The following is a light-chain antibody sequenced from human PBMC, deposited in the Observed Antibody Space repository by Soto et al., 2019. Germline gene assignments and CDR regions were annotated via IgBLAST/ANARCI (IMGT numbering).Light chain of an antibody. J-gene: IGKJ1*01. Sequence: VLTQSPGTLSLSPRERAKFYCRASQSVSSSYLAWYQQKPGQAPRLLIYGASSRATGIPDRFSGSGSGTDFTLTISRLEPEDFAVYYCQQYGSSPWTFAQGAKVDIK. CDR1: QSVSSSY. V-gene: IGKV3-20*01. CDR2: GAS. CDR3: QQYGSSPWT.